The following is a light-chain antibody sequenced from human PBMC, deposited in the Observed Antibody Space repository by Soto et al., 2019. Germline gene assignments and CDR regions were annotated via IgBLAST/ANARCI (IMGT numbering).Light chain of an antibody. CDR3: QQRSNWYT. CDR1: QSVSSY. Sequence: EIVLTQSPATLSLSPGERATLSCRASQSVSSYLAWYQQKPGQAPRLLIYDASNRATGTPARFSGSGSGTDFTLTISSLEPEDLAVYYCQQRSNWYTFGQGTKLEIK. CDR2: DAS. V-gene: IGKV3-11*01. J-gene: IGKJ2*01.